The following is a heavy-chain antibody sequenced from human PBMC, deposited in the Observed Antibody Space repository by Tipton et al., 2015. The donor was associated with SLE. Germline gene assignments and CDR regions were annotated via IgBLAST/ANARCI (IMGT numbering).Heavy chain of an antibody. CDR1: GGSISNYY. CDR3: ARRCTTTTCDDAFDI. V-gene: IGHV4-4*08. D-gene: IGHD2-8*01. J-gene: IGHJ3*02. Sequence: TLSLTCTVSGGSISNYYWSWIRQTPGKGLEWIGYVYTSGSTIYNPSLKSRVTISVDTSKKEVSLKLSSVTAADTAVYYCARRCTTTTCDDAFDIWGQGTMVTVSP. CDR2: VYTSGST.